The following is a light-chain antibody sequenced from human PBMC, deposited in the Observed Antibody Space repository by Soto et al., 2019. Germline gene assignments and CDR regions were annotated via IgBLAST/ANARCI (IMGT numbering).Light chain of an antibody. J-gene: IGLJ2*01. CDR1: SGHSSYA. Sequence: QSVLTQSPSASASLGASVKLTCTLSSGHSSYAIAWHQQQPEKGPRYLMNLNIDGSHSKGDGIPDRFSGSSSGAERYLTISSLQSEYEADYYCQTWVTGIVVFGGGTKVTVL. V-gene: IGLV4-69*01. CDR2: LNIDGSH. CDR3: QTWVTGIVV.